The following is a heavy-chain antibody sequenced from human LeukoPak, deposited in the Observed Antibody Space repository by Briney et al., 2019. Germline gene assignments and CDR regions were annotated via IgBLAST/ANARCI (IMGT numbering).Heavy chain of an antibody. J-gene: IGHJ6*02. V-gene: IGHV3-53*04. D-gene: IGHD3-10*01. CDR1: GFTVSSNY. Sequence: GGSLRLSCAASGFTVSSNYMSWVRQAPGKGLEWVSLIYAGGSTYYADAVKGRFTISRHNSKNTLHLQMNSLRVEDTAVYYCATAVSSELLWDYAMDVWGQGTTVTVSS. CDR3: ATAVSSELLWDYAMDV. CDR2: IYAGGST.